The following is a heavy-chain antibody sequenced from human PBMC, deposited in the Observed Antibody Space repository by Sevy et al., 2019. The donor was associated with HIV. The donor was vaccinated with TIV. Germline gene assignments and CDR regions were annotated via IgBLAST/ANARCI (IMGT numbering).Heavy chain of an antibody. D-gene: IGHD1-26*01. V-gene: IGHV3-30*03. CDR3: ATLHHHVGAFDI. CDR2: ISYDGSNK. CDR1: GFTFSSYG. J-gene: IGHJ3*02. Sequence: GGSLRLSCAASGFTFSSYGMHWVRQAPGKGLEWVAVISYDGSNKYYADSVKGRFTISRDNSKNTLYLQMNSLRAEDTAVYYCATLHHHVGAFDIWGQGTMVTVSS.